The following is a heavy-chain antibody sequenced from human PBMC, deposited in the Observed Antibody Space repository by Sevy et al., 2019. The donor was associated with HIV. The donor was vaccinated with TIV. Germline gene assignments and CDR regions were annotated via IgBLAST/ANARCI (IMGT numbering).Heavy chain of an antibody. Sequence: GGSLRPSCAASGFTFSSYAMHWVRQAPGKGLEWVAVISYDGSNKYYADSVKGRFTISRDNSKNTLYLQMNSLRAEDTAVYYCARRGVRFLEWWDPDYYYGMDVWGQGTTVTVSS. J-gene: IGHJ6*02. V-gene: IGHV3-30*04. CDR3: ARRGVRFLEWWDPDYYYGMDV. CDR1: GFTFSSYA. CDR2: ISYDGSNK. D-gene: IGHD3-3*01.